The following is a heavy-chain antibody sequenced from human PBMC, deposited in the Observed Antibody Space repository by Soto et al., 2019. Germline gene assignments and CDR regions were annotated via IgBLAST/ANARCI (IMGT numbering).Heavy chain of an antibody. CDR2: IYYSGST. D-gene: IGHD3-10*01. CDR3: ARDIPLYGSGTYGRDV. Sequence: QVQLQESGPGLVKPSQTLSLTCTVSGGSISSGGYYWSWIRQHPGKGLEWIGYIYYSGSTYYNPSLKSRVTISVEASKNPFSLKLSSVTAADTAVYYCARDIPLYGSGTYGRDVWGQGTTVTVSS. CDR1: GGSISSGGYY. J-gene: IGHJ6*01. V-gene: IGHV4-31*03.